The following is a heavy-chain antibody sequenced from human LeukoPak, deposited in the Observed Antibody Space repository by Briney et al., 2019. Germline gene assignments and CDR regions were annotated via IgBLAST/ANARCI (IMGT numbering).Heavy chain of an antibody. D-gene: IGHD6-19*01. CDR1: GGSISSSSYY. CDR2: IYYSGST. V-gene: IGHV4-39*07. J-gene: IGHJ4*02. Sequence: PSETLSLTCTVSGGSISSSSYYWGWIRQPPGKGLEWIGSIYYSGSTYYNPSLKSRVTISVDTSKNQFSLKLSSVTAADTAVYYCARGSKRQWLAKYYFDYWGQGTLVTVSS. CDR3: ARGSKRQWLAKYYFDY.